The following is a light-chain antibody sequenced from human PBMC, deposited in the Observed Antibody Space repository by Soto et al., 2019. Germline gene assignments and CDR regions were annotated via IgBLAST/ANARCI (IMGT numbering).Light chain of an antibody. J-gene: IGLJ1*01. CDR1: SSDVGGYNY. Sequence: QSALTQPPSASGSPGQSVTISCTGTSSDVGGYNYVSWYQQHPDKAPKLMIYEVSERPPGVPDRFSGSKSSNTASLTVSGLQAEDEAYYYCSSYAGSNNFVFGTGTKVTVL. V-gene: IGLV2-8*01. CDR3: SSYAGSNNFV. CDR2: EVS.